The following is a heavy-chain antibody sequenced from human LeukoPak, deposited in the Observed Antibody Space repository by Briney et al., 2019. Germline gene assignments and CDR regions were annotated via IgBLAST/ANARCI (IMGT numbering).Heavy chain of an antibody. CDR2: ICTSGST. CDR3: ARVGQQLTPRNYFDY. CDR1: GGSISSYY. J-gene: IGHJ4*02. V-gene: IGHV4-4*07. Sequence: SETLSLTCTVSGGSISSYYWSWIRQPAGKGLEWIGRICTSGSTNYNPSLKSRVTMSVDTSKNQFSLKLSSVTAADTAVYYCARVGQQLTPRNYFDYWGQGTLVTVSS. D-gene: IGHD6-13*01.